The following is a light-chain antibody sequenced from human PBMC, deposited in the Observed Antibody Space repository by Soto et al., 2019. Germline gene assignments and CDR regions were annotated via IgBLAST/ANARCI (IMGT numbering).Light chain of an antibody. J-gene: IGKJ1*01. CDR2: AAS. Sequence: DIQMTQSPSSLSASVGDRVTITCRASQSISSFLTWYQQKAGKAPKHLIYAASSLQSGVPSRFSGSGSGTDFTLTISSLQPEDFASYYCQQSFSTSPTFGQGTKVDIK. CDR3: QQSFSTSPT. V-gene: IGKV1-39*01. CDR1: QSISSF.